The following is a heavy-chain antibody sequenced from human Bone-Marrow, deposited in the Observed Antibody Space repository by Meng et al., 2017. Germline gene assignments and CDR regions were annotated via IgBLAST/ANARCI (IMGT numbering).Heavy chain of an antibody. V-gene: IGHV4-59*01. J-gene: IGHJ4*02. D-gene: IGHD6-6*01. CDR2: ISYSGST. CDR3: ARAIATCPDVFDY. Sequence: QVQLQESGPGLVKPSETLSLTCTVSSGSINSYFWSWIRQPPGKGPEWIGYISYSGSTNYNPSLKSRVTISVDTSKNQFSLKLSSVTAADTAVYYCARAIATCPDVFDYWGQGTLVTVSS. CDR1: SGSINSYF.